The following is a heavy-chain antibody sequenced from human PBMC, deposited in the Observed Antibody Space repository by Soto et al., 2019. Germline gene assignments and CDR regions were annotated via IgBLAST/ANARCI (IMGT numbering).Heavy chain of an antibody. V-gene: IGHV4-4*07. J-gene: IGHJ5*02. CDR1: GASISGFY. CDR2: IYATGTT. Sequence: TLSLTCTVSGASISGFYWSWIRKSAGKGLEWIGRIYATGTTDYNPSLKSRVMMSVDTSKKQFSLKLRSVTAADTAVYYCVRDGTKTLRDWFDPWGQGISVTVSS. CDR3: VRDGTKTLRDWFDP. D-gene: IGHD1-1*01.